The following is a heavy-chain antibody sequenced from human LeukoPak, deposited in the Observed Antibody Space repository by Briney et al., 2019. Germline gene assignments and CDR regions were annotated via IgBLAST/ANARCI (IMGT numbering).Heavy chain of an antibody. CDR3: ATTWFGDNNWFDP. D-gene: IGHD3-10*01. CDR2: INPNSGGT. Sequence: SVKVSCKASGSTFIGYYMHWVRQAPGQGLEWMGWINPNSGGTNYAQKFQGRVTMTRDTSISTVYMELSRLRSDDTAVYYCATTWFGDNNWFDPWGQGTLVTVSS. J-gene: IGHJ5*02. V-gene: IGHV1-2*02. CDR1: GSTFIGYY.